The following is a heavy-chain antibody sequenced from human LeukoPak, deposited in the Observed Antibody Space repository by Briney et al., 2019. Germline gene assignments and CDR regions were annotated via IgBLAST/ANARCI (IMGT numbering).Heavy chain of an antibody. CDR3: AKDSGGVLWFGDFDPGY. V-gene: IGHV3-23*01. CDR2: ISSSGGST. J-gene: IGHJ4*02. D-gene: IGHD3-10*01. Sequence: PGGSLRLSCAASGFTFNSYAMSWVRQAPGKGLEWVSSISSSGGSTYYADSVKGRFTISRDNSKNTLYLQMNSLRAEDTAVYYCAKDSGGVLWFGDFDPGYWGQGTLVTVSS. CDR1: GFTFNSYA.